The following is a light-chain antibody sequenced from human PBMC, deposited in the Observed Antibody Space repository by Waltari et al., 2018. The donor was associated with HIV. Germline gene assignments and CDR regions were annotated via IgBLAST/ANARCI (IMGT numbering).Light chain of an antibody. V-gene: IGLV1-51*01. CDR1: SSNIGNGY. CDR2: DNT. CDR3: ATWDSSLSVV. J-gene: IGLJ2*01. Sequence: QSVLTQPPSVSAAPGQKVTIHCSGGSSNIGNGYVSWYQFRPGTAPKLLIFDNTRRPSGVPDRFSGSKSGSSATLDVTGLQTGDEADYYCATWDSSLSVVFGGGTKLTVL.